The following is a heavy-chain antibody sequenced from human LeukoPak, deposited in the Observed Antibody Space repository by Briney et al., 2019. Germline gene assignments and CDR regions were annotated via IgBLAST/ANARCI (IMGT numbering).Heavy chain of an antibody. Sequence: GGSLRLSCAASGFGFSSYAMSWVRQAPGKGLEWVSTINDSGESIYYADSVKGRLTISRDISKNTLYVQMNSLRPEDTAVYYCARAAHRGFSFDYWGQGTLVTVSS. CDR2: INDSGESI. D-gene: IGHD3-10*01. CDR1: GFGFSSYA. J-gene: IGHJ4*02. CDR3: ARAAHRGFSFDY. V-gene: IGHV3-23*01.